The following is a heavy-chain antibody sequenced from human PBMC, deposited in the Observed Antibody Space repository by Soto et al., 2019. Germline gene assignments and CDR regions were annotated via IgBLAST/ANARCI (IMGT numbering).Heavy chain of an antibody. Sequence: SETLSLTCTVSGSSINSSGYYWGWIRQPPGKGLEWIGSMFYGVSTYYDPSLKSRVTVSVDTSKNPFSLKLRSVTAADTAVYYCARLPSRHLVDYWGQRTLVTVSS. J-gene: IGHJ4*02. CDR2: MFYGVST. D-gene: IGHD3-3*02. CDR3: ARLPSRHLVDY. CDR1: GSSINSSGYY. V-gene: IGHV4-39*01.